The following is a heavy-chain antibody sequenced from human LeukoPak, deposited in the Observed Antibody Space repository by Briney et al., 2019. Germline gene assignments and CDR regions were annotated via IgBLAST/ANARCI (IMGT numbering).Heavy chain of an antibody. V-gene: IGHV3-74*01. Sequence: PGGSLRLSCAASGFTFSSYEMNWVRQAPGKGLVWVSHINTDGTTTTYADSVKGRFTISRDNAKNALYLQMSSLRDEDTAIYYCVTVNWYGLHNWGQGTLVTVSS. J-gene: IGHJ4*02. CDR1: GFTFSSYE. D-gene: IGHD3-10*01. CDR2: INTDGTTT. CDR3: VTVNWYGLHN.